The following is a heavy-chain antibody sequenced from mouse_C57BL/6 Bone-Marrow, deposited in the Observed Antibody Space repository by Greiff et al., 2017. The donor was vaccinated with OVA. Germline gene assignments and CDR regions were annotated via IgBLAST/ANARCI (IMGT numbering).Heavy chain of an antibody. V-gene: IGHV5-6*01. CDR3: ARPFYEGFAY. J-gene: IGHJ3*01. CDR1: GFTFSSYG. Sequence: EVKVVESGGDLVKPGGSLKLSCAASGFTFSSYGMSWVRQTPDKRLEWVATISSGGSYTYYPASVKGRFTISRDNAKNTLYLQMSSLKSEDTAMYYCARPFYEGFAYWGQGTLVTVSA. CDR2: ISSGGSYT. D-gene: IGHD2-12*01.